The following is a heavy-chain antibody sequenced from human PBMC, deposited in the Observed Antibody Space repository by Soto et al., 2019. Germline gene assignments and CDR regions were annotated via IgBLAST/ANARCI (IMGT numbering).Heavy chain of an antibody. J-gene: IGHJ4*02. CDR2: ISSSSSYI. CDR3: AKDVDGYSYGTNQFDY. Sequence: GGSLRLSCAASGFTFSSYSMNWVRQAPGKGLEWVSSISSSSSYIYYADSVKGRFTISRDNAKNSLYLQMNSLRAEDTAVYYCAKDVDGYSYGTNQFDYWGQGTLVTVSS. D-gene: IGHD5-18*01. V-gene: IGHV3-21*04. CDR1: GFTFSSYS.